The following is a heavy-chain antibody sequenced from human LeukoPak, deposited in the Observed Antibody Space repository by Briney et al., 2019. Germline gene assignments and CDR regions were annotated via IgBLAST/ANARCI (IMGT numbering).Heavy chain of an antibody. CDR3: AKDRSKGSYGDEFDH. Sequence: SLRLSCAASGFTFDDYAMHWVRQAPGKGLEWVSGISWNSGSIGYADSVKGRFTISRDNSKNSLYLQMNSLSPEDTAVYYCAKDRSKGSYGDEFDHWGQGTLVAVSS. D-gene: IGHD1-26*01. CDR1: GFTFDDYA. J-gene: IGHJ4*02. V-gene: IGHV3-9*01. CDR2: ISWNSGSI.